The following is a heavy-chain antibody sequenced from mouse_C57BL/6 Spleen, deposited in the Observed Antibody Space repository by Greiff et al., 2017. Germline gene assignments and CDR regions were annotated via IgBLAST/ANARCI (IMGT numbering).Heavy chain of an antibody. CDR2: IYPRSGNT. Sequence: QVQLQQSGAELARPGASVKLSCKASGYTFTSYGISWVKQRTGQGLEWIGEIYPRSGNTYYNEKFKGKATLTADKSSSTAYMELRSLTSEDSAVYFWARSGNYEGRYYAMDYWGQGTSVTVSS. D-gene: IGHD1-1*01. CDR3: ARSGNYEGRYYAMDY. J-gene: IGHJ4*01. CDR1: GYTFTSYG. V-gene: IGHV1-81*01.